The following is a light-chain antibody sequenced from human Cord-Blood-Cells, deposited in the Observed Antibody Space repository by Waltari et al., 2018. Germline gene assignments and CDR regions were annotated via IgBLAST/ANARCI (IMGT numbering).Light chain of an antibody. J-gene: IGLJ1*01. CDR3: QVWDSSTV. CDR1: NIGSKN. CDR2: RDS. Sequence: YELPQPLSVSVALGQTARITFGGNNIGSKNVHWYQQKPGQAPVLVIYRDSNRPSGIPERFSGSNSGNTATLTISRAQAGDEADYYCQVWDSSTVFGTGTKVTVL. V-gene: IGLV3-9*01.